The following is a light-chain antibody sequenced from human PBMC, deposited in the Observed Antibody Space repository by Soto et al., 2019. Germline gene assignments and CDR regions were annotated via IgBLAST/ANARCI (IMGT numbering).Light chain of an antibody. V-gene: IGKV3-20*01. J-gene: IGKJ2*01. Sequence: EIVLTQSPGTLSLSPGERATLSCRASQSVNTRYSAWYQQKPGQAPRLLLYATSSRATAIPDRFSGSGSGTAFTLTIIRMEPEDFAVYYCQQYDDSAPYTFGQGTNLEIK. CDR1: QSVNTRY. CDR3: QQYDDSAPYT. CDR2: ATS.